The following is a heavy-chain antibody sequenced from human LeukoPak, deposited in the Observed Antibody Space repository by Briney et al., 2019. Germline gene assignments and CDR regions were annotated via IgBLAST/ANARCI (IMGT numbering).Heavy chain of an antibody. CDR2: VIPIFGIA. CDR3: ARDPPRSTYYDFWSGFPGDAFDI. J-gene: IGHJ3*02. CDR1: GGTFSSYA. D-gene: IGHD3-3*01. V-gene: IGHV1-69*01. Sequence: GSSVKVSCKASGGTFSSYAISWVRQAPGQGLEWMGGVIPIFGIANYTQKFQGRVTITADESTSTAYMELSSLRSDDTAVYYCARDPPRSTYYDFWSGFPGDAFDIWGQGTMVTVSS.